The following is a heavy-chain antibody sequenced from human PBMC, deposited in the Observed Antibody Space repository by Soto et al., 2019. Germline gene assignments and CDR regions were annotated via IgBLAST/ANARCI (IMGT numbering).Heavy chain of an antibody. CDR3: ARDLWGYCGTDCYPLDV. CDR1: GGSISGYY. J-gene: IGHJ6*02. CDR2: IYNTGST. Sequence: SVTLSLTCTVSGGSISGYYCSWIRQPPGRGLEWIGYIYNTGSTVYNPSFKSRVTISVDTSKNQFSLKLNSVTAADTAVYYCARDLWGYCGTDCYPLDVWGQGTTVTVS. D-gene: IGHD2-21*02. V-gene: IGHV4-59*01.